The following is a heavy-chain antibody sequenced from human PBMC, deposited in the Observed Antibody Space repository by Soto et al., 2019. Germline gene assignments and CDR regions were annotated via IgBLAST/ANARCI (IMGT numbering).Heavy chain of an antibody. Sequence: QVQLVESGGGVVQPGRSLRLSCAASGFTFSSYGMHWVRQAPGKGLEWVAVIWYDGSNKYYADSVKGRFTISRDNSKNTLYPQMNSLRAEDTAVYYCARGAAAGTNQYYYYMDVWGKGTTVTVSS. CDR2: IWYDGSNK. CDR3: ARGAAAGTNQYYYYMDV. CDR1: GFTFSSYG. V-gene: IGHV3-33*01. D-gene: IGHD6-13*01. J-gene: IGHJ6*03.